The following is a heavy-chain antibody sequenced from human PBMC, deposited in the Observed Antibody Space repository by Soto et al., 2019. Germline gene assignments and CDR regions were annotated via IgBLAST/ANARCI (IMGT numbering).Heavy chain of an antibody. CDR2: ISTTNYI. J-gene: IGHJ4*02. V-gene: IGHV3-21*06. CDR3: ARESEDLTSNFDY. Sequence: EVQLVESGGGLVKPGGSLRLSCAASGFTFTRYSMNWVRQAPGKGLEWVSSISTTNYIYYGDSMKGRFTISRDNAKNSLYLEMNILRAEDTAVYYCARESEDLTSNFDYWGQGTLVTVSS. CDR1: GFTFTRYS.